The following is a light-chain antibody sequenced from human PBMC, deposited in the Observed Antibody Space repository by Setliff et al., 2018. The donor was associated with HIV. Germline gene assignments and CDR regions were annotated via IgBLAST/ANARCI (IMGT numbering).Light chain of an antibody. J-gene: IGLJ1*01. CDR1: SSDVGGYYS. Sequence: QSALTQPASVSGSPGQSITISCTGISSDVGGYYSVSWYQQHPGKAPKLMIYDVYDRPSGVSSRFSGSKSGNTASLTISGLQAEDEADYYCSSFSSSITPDVFGTGTKGTVL. V-gene: IGLV2-14*03. CDR2: DVY. CDR3: SSFSSSITPDV.